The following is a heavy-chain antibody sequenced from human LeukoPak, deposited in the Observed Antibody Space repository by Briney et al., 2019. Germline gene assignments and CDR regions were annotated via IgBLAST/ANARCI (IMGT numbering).Heavy chain of an antibody. CDR1: GFTFNTYN. V-gene: IGHV3-21*01. D-gene: IGHD5-12*01. CDR2: ITSSSSYI. J-gene: IGHJ6*03. Sequence: GGSLRLSCAASGFTFNTYNMNWVRQAPGQGLEWVSSITSSSSYIYYADSVKGRFTISRDNAKKSLYLQMNSLRAEDTAVYYCARGVDNYYYYYMDVWGKGTTVTISS. CDR3: ARGVDNYYYYYMDV.